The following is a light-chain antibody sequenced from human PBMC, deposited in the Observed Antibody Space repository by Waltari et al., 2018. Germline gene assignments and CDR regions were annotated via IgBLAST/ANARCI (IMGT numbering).Light chain of an antibody. CDR1: SSYIGFYNY. Sequence: QSALTQPASVSGSPGQPITIPCYGTSSYIGFYNYVSWYQQHPGKAPKPMIYDVSQRPSGVSDRFSGSKSGNTASLTISGLQAEDEADYYCNSYTGSSSWVFGGGTKVTVL. J-gene: IGLJ3*02. CDR2: DVS. CDR3: NSYTGSSSWV. V-gene: IGLV2-14*01.